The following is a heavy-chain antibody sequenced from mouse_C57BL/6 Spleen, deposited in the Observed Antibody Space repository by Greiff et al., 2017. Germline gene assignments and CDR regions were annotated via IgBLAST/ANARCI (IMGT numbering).Heavy chain of an antibody. CDR2: IDPSDSYT. Sequence: QVQLQQPGAELVMPGASVKLSCKASGYTFTSYWMHWVKQRPGQGLEWIGEIDPSDSYTNYNQKFKGKSTFTVDKSSSTAYMQLSSLTSEDSAVYYCAKGYNPYAMDYWGQGTSVTVSS. J-gene: IGHJ4*01. CDR3: AKGYNPYAMDY. CDR1: GYTFTSYW. V-gene: IGHV1-69*01. D-gene: IGHD1-3*01.